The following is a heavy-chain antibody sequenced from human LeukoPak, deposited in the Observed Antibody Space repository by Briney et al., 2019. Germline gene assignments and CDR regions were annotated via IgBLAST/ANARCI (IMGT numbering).Heavy chain of an antibody. CDR3: DRDPAADEAGLDY. CDR2: INPISGAT. J-gene: IGHJ4*02. CDR1: GYIFNGYF. V-gene: IGHV1-2*02. Sequence: ASVKVSCKASGYIFNGYFMHWVRQAPGQGPEWMGCINPISGATEYAPKFQGRVTVSRDTSISTASMELSMLTSDDAAVYYYDRDPAADEAGLDYWGQGTLVTVSS. D-gene: IGHD6-13*01.